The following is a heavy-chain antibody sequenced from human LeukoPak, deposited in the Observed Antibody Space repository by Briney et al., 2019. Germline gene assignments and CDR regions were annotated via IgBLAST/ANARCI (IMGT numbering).Heavy chain of an antibody. V-gene: IGHV3-9*01. CDR2: ISWNSGSI. J-gene: IGHJ4*02. CDR1: GFTFDDYA. CDR3: AKSVQALVVRGALDY. Sequence: GGSLRLSCAASGFTFDDYAMHWVRQAPGKGLEWVSGISWNSGSIGYADSVKGRFTISRDNAKNSLYLQMNSLRAEDTALYYCAKSVQALVVRGALDYWGQGTLVTVSS. D-gene: IGHD3-10*01.